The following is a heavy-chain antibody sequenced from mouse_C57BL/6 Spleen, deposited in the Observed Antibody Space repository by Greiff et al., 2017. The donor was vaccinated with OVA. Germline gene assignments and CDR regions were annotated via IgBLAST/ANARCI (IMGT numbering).Heavy chain of an antibody. CDR2: IDPETGGT. Sequence: QVQLQQSGAELVRPGASVTLSCKASGYTFTDYEMHWVKQTPVHGLEWIGAIDPETGGTAYNQKFKGKAILTADKSSSTAYMELRSLTSEDSAVYYCTREAQATSYYAMDYWGQGTSVTVSS. V-gene: IGHV1-15*01. D-gene: IGHD3-2*02. CDR3: TREAQATSYYAMDY. J-gene: IGHJ4*01. CDR1: GYTFTDYE.